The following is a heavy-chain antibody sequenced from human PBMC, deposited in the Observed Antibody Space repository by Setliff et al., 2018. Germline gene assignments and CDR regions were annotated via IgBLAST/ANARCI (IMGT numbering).Heavy chain of an antibody. CDR3: ARDSAILKWSYYYYYMDV. J-gene: IGHJ6*03. CDR1: GGTFRSYG. Sequence: SVKVSCKASGGTFRSYGISWVRQAPGQGLEWMGGTIPSFGSTNYAQKFQDRVTIITDESTSTVYMELSSLRSEDTAVYYCARDSAILKWSYYYYYMDVWGKGTTVTVSS. V-gene: IGHV1-69*05. D-gene: IGHD3-3*01. CDR2: TIPSFGST.